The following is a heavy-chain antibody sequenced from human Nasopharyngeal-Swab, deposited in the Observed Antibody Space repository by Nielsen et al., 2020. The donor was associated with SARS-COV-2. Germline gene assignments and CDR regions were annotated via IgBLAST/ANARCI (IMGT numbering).Heavy chain of an antibody. D-gene: IGHD3-10*01. J-gene: IGHJ6*02. CDR2: IKQDGSEK. CDR3: ARDFYGSGSYYNAYGMDV. V-gene: IGHV3-7*01. Sequence: WIRQPPGKGLEWVANIKQDGSEKYYVDSAKGRFTISRDNAKNSLYLQMNSLRAEDTAVYYCARDFYGSGSYYNAYGMDVWGQGTTVTVSS.